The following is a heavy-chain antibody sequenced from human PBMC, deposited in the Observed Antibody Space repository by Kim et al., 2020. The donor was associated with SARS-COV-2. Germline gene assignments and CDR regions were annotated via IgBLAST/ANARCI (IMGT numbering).Heavy chain of an antibody. D-gene: IGHD6-6*01. V-gene: IGHV3-48*03. Sequence: GGSLRPSCAASGFTFSSYEMNWVRQAPGKGLEWVSYISSSGSTIYYADSVKGRFTISRDNAKNSLYLQMNSLRAEDTAVYYCARVSSYYFDYWGQGTLVTVSS. CDR1: GFTFSSYE. CDR2: ISSSGSTI. CDR3: ARVSSYYFDY. J-gene: IGHJ4*02.